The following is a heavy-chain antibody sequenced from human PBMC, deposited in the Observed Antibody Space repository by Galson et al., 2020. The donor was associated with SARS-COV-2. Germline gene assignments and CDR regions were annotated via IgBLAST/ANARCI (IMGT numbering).Heavy chain of an antibody. CDR2: IYWDDDK. Sequence: KMSGPTLVKPTQTLTLTCTFSGFSLNTDGVSVGWIRQPPGKALEWLAIIYWDDDKNYRSSLKSRLTIAKDTSKNRVILTMTNMDPADTGTYHWARSPTMVIAFYLWGQGTMVTVSS. J-gene: IGHJ3*01. CDR1: GFSLNTDGVS. V-gene: IGHV2-5*02. D-gene: IGHD3-10*01. CDR3: ARSPTMVIAFYL.